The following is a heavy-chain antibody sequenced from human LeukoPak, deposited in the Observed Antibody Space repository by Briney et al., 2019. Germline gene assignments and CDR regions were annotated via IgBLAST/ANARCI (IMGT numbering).Heavy chain of an antibody. D-gene: IGHD6-19*01. J-gene: IGHJ5*02. CDR3: ARVGAVAGTET. Sequence: GGSLRLSCAASGFTFDDYGMNWVRQAPGKGLEWVSYISSSGSTIYYADSVKGRFTISRDNAKNSLYLQMNSLRAEDTAVYYCARVGAVAGTETWGQGTLVTVSS. CDR1: GFTFDDYG. V-gene: IGHV3-48*03. CDR2: ISSSGSTI.